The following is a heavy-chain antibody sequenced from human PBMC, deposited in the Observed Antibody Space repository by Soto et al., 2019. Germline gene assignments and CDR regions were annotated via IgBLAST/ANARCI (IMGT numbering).Heavy chain of an antibody. CDR3: AKGGRQWLVTSDFNY. CDR1: GFTLSDYA. Sequence: VQLVESGGGVVQPGRSLRLSCAASGFTLSDYAMHWVRQAPGKGLEWVAVVSHDGRNTHYADSVKGRFTISRDSSKNTVSLEMTSLRAEDTAVYYWAKGGRQWLVTSDFNYWGQGALVTVSS. V-gene: IGHV3-30*18. D-gene: IGHD6-19*01. CDR2: VSHDGRNT. J-gene: IGHJ4*02.